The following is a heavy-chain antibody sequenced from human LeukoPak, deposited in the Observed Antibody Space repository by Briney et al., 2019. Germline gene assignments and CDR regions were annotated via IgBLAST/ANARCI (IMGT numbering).Heavy chain of an antibody. CDR2: INPNSGGT. V-gene: IGHV1-2*02. CDR1: GYTFTGYN. D-gene: IGHD7-27*01. Sequence: GASVKISCKASGYTFTGYNMHCVRQAPGQGLEWMGWINPNSGGTNYAQKFQGRVTMTRDTSISTAYMELSRLRSDDTAVYYCARTLDWGWFDYWGQGTLVTVSS. CDR3: ARTLDWGWFDY. J-gene: IGHJ4*02.